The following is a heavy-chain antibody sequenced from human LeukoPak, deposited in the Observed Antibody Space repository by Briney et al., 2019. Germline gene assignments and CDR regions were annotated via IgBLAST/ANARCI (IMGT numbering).Heavy chain of an antibody. D-gene: IGHD4-17*01. CDR3: ASSTVTTRGVGDFDL. V-gene: IGHV3-33*01. CDR1: GFIFSTYG. J-gene: IGHJ3*01. Sequence: PGTSLRLSCEASGFIFSTYGMNWVRQAPGKGLEWVAIIRYDGSNEYYADSVKGRFSISRDNSKSTLYLEMNSLRADDTAIYYCASSTVTTRGVGDFDLWGHGTWVTVSS. CDR2: IRYDGSNE.